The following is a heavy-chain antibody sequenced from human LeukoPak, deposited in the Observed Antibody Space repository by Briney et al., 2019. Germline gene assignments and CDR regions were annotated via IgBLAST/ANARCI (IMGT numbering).Heavy chain of an antibody. J-gene: IGHJ4*02. CDR3: AREWEPAAIFDY. CDR1: GGSISSGGYY. D-gene: IGHD2-2*01. V-gene: IGHV4-30-2*01. CDR2: IYHSGST. Sequence: TSSETLSLTCTVSGGSISSGGYYWSWIRQPPGKGLEWIGYIYHSGSTYYNPSLKSRVTISVDRSKNQFSLKLSSVTAADTAVYYCAREWEPAAIFDYWGQGTLVTVSS.